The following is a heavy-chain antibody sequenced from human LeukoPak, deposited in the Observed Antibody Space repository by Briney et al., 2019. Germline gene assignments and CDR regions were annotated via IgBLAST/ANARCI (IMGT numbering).Heavy chain of an antibody. CDR3: ARHFVYYDS. CDR2: IYYSGST. V-gene: IGHV4-59*08. J-gene: IGHJ5*02. D-gene: IGHD3-3*01. Sequence: PGGSLRLSCAASGFTFSSYAMSWIRQPPGKGLEWIGYIYYSGSTNYNPSLKSRVTISVDTSKNQFSLKLSSVTAADTAVYYCARHFVYYDSWGQGTLVTVSS. CDR1: GFTFSSYA.